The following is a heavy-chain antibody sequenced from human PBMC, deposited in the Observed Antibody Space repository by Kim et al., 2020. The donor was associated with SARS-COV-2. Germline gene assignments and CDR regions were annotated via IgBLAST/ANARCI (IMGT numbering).Heavy chain of an antibody. V-gene: IGHV3-23*01. D-gene: IGHD3-3*01. CDR3: AKTGEKDPALGAYYDFWSVYSVTPTPPGNWFDP. CDR2: ISGSGGST. J-gene: IGHJ5*02. CDR1: GFTFSSYA. Sequence: GGSLRLSCAASGFTFSSYAMSWVRQAPGKGLEWVSAISGSGGSTYYADSVKGRFTISRDNSKNTLYLQMNSLRAEDTAVYYCAKTGEKDPALGAYYDFWSVYSVTPTPPGNWFDPWGQGTLVTVSS.